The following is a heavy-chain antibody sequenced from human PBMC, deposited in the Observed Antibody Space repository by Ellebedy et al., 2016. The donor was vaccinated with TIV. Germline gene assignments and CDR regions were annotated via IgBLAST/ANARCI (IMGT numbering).Heavy chain of an antibody. CDR1: GFTFGGNW. D-gene: IGHD5-12*01. Sequence: GESLKISCDATGFTFGGNWMTWVRQAPGKGLEWVANINPDGSGRYYADSVRGRFTISRDNSKNTLYLQMNSLRAEDTAVYYCASGVATIGDFDHWGQGTLVTVSS. V-gene: IGHV3-7*01. CDR3: ASGVATIGDFDH. J-gene: IGHJ4*02. CDR2: INPDGSGR.